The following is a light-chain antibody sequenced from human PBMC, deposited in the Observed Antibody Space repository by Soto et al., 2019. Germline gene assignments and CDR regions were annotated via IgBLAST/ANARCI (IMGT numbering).Light chain of an antibody. CDR2: AAS. J-gene: IGKJ2*01. V-gene: IGKV1-39*01. Sequence: DIQMTQSPSSLSASVGDRVTITCRASYSIRSYLNWYQQKPGKAPKLLIYAASNLQSGVPSRFRGSGSGTDFTLTISSLQPEDSATYYCQQSYSTPYTFGQGTRLEIK. CDR1: YSIRSY. CDR3: QQSYSTPYT.